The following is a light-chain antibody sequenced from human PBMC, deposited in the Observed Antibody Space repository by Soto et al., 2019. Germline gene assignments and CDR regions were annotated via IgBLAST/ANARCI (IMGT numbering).Light chain of an antibody. Sequence: IVMTQSPATLSVSPGERATLSCRASQSVSSNLAWYQQKPGQAPRLVIYGASTRATGIPARFSGSGSGTELTLNISSLQSEDGVVYDGQQYNNWPPAFGQGTKVDIK. CDR3: QQYNNWPPA. J-gene: IGKJ1*01. CDR1: QSVSSN. V-gene: IGKV3-15*01. CDR2: GAS.